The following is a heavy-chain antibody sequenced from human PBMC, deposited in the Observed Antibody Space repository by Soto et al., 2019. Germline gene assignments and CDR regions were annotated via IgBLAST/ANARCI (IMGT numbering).Heavy chain of an antibody. D-gene: IGHD5-12*01. J-gene: IGHJ3*02. CDR2: IKSKTDGGTT. CDR1: GFTFSNAW. CDR3: TTDRRGYSGYDFPLFDAFDI. Sequence: GGSLRLSCAASGFTFSNAWMSWVRQAPGKGLEWVGRIKSKTDGGTTDYAAPVKGRFTISRDDSKNTLYLQMNSLKTEDTAVYYCTTDRRGYSGYDFPLFDAFDIWGQGTMVTVSS. V-gene: IGHV3-15*01.